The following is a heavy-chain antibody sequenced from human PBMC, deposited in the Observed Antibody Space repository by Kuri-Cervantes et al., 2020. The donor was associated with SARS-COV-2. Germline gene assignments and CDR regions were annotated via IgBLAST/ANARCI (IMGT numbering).Heavy chain of an antibody. CDR2: INAGNGNT. D-gene: IGHD3-16*01. V-gene: IGHV1-3*01. CDR1: GYTFTSYG. J-gene: IGHJ6*02. CDR3: ARDLEAVKRYVAPYYYYYGMDV. Sequence: ASVKVSCKASGYTFTSYGISWVRQAPGQGLEWMGWINAGNGNTKYSQKFQGRVTITRDTSASTAYMELSSLRSEDTAVYYCARDLEAVKRYVAPYYYYYGMDVWGQGTTVTVSS.